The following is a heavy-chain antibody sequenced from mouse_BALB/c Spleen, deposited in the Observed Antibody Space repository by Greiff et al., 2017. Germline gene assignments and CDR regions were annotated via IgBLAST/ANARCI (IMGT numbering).Heavy chain of an antibody. CDR3: ARDAGIYYGPSWFAY. D-gene: IGHD2-1*01. V-gene: IGHV7-1*02. CDR2: SRNKANDYTT. CDR1: GFTFSDFY. J-gene: IGHJ3*01. Sequence: EVKLMESGGGLVQPGGSLRLSCATSGFTFSDFYMEWVRQPPGKRLEWIAASRNKANDYTTEYSASVKGRFIVSRDTSQSILYLQMNALRAEDTAIYYCARDAGIYYGPSWFAYWGQGTLVTVSA.